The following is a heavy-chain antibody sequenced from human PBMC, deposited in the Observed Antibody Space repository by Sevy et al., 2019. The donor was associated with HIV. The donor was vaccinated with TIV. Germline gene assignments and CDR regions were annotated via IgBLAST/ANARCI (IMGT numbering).Heavy chain of an antibody. D-gene: IGHD4-17*01. CDR2: ISKKLYGATT. CDR1: GFIFEDYT. Sequence: GGSLRLSCSASGFIFEDYTLSWFRQVPGKGLEWVGSISKKLYGATTKFAESFKGRISMSRDGARGIAYLQLNSLKIEDTGVYYCSRGPLPTTGVDYWGQGTLVTVSS. CDR3: SRGPLPTTGVDY. V-gene: IGHV3-49*01. J-gene: IGHJ4*02.